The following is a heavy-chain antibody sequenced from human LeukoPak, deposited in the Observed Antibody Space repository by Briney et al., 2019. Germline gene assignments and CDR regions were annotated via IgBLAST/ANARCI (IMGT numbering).Heavy chain of an antibody. D-gene: IGHD3-16*01. CDR1: GYTFTDYY. J-gene: IGHJ4*02. CDR3: VKFAGGIY. CDR2: INPNSGGT. Sequence: GASVKVSCKASGYTFTDYYMHWVRQAPGQGLEWMGWINPNSGGTNCAQKFQGRVTMTRDTSISTAYMKLSRLRSDDTAVYYCVKFAGGIYWGQGTLVTVSS. V-gene: IGHV1-2*02.